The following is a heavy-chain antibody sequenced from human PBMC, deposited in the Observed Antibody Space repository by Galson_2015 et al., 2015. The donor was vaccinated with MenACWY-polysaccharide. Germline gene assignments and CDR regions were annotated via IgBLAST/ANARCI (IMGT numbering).Heavy chain of an antibody. Sequence: SLRLRCAAGGVTFTRYTMGWSGQAPGKGAEWHTDIRLDGRNTYYADPVKGRFTISRDNSKNTLYVQVHDLRAEDTAVYYCVTAHESSGWDRGPGYWGEGSLVTVSS. CDR2: IRLDGRNT. D-gene: IGHD6-25*01. CDR3: VTAHESSGWDRGPGY. J-gene: IGHJ4*02. V-gene: IGHV3-23*01. CDR1: GVTFTRYT.